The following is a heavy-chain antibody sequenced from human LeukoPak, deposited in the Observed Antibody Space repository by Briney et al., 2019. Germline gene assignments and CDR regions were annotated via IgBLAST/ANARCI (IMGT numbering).Heavy chain of an antibody. Sequence: ASVKVSCKASGYTFTSYGISWVRQAPGRGLEWVGWISAFNGNTNYAPKLQGRVTMTTDTSTSTAYMELRSLRSDDTAVYYCARVVSPNYYDSSGYYYAGETSAGDYWGQGTLVTVSS. V-gene: IGHV1-18*01. D-gene: IGHD3-22*01. CDR2: ISAFNGNT. CDR1: GYTFTSYG. CDR3: ARVVSPNYYDSSGYYYAGETSAGDY. J-gene: IGHJ4*02.